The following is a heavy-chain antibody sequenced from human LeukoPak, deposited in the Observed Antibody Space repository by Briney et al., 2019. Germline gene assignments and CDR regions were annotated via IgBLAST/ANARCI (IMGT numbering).Heavy chain of an antibody. J-gene: IGHJ4*02. CDR1: GYTFTSYY. CDR2: INPSGGST. Sequence: ASVKVSCKASGYTFTSYYMHWVRQAPGQGLEWMGMINPSGGSTSYAQKFQGRVTMTRDTSTSTAYMELSSLRSEDTAVYYCATEMATITPRIACFDYWGQGTLVTVSS. V-gene: IGHV1-46*01. CDR3: ATEMATITPRIACFDY. D-gene: IGHD5-24*01.